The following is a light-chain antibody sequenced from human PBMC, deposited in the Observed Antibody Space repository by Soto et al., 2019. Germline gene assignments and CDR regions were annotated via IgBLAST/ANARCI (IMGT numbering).Light chain of an antibody. Sequence: DIQWTQAPSFLSASAGDRVSINCRASQAISSYLAWYQQKTGRAPKLMIYAASTLQSGVPSRFSRIESGTEFTLTLASLQAEDCATYEGQQLNSFPITFGQRTRLEIK. V-gene: IGKV1-9*01. CDR1: QAISSY. J-gene: IGKJ5*01. CDR3: QQLNSFPIT. CDR2: AAS.